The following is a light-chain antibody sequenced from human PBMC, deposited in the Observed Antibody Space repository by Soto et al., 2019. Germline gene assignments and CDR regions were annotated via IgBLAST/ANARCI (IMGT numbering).Light chain of an antibody. Sequence: DIQMTQSPSSLSASVGDRVTITCQASQDISKYLNWYQQQPGKAPKLLIYDASNLETGVPSRFSGTGSGAYYTFTISSLHPEDFATYHCQQDDSFPFTFGPGTKVEIK. CDR3: QQDDSFPFT. V-gene: IGKV1-33*01. CDR1: QDISKY. J-gene: IGKJ3*01. CDR2: DAS.